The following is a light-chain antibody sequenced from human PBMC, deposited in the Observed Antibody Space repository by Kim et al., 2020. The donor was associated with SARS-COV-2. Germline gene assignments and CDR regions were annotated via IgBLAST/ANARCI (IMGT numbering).Light chain of an antibody. Sequence: ASVGDRVTITCRANHYISTYLNWYQQKPGQAPKLLIYAASNLQSGVQSRFSGGGSGTDFTLTISSLQPEDFATYSCQQTYSTPLTFGGGTKVDIK. CDR3: QQTYSTPLT. CDR2: AAS. J-gene: IGKJ4*01. V-gene: IGKV1-39*01. CDR1: HYISTY.